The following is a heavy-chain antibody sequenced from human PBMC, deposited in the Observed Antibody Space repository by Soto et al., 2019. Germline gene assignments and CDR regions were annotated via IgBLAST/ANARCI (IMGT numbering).Heavy chain of an antibody. CDR2: ITWNSVYT. V-gene: IGHV3-9*01. D-gene: IGHD6-13*01. J-gene: IGHJ4*02. Sequence: EVQLVESGGGLVQPGRSLRLSCAASGFTFDDYAMHWVRQAPGKGLEWVSYITWNSVYTGYADSVKGRFTISSDNANNSLDLQMNSLKPEDTAFYYCAKALYGSSSSPIDFWGQGTLVTGSS. CDR3: AKALYGSSSSPIDF. CDR1: GFTFDDYA.